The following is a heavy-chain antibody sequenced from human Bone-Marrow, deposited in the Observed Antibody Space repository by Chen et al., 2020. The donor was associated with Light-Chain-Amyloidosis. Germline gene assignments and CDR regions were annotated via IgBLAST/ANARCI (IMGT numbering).Heavy chain of an antibody. J-gene: IGHJ4*02. CDR3: ARRRDGYNFDY. Sequence: EVQLEQSGPEVKKPGESLKISCKGSGYTFPNYWIGWVRPMPGKGLEWMGGIYPDDSDARYSPSFEGQVTSSADKSITTAYLQWRSRKASDTAMYYCARRRDGYNFDYWGQGTLVTVSS. V-gene: IGHV5-51*01. CDR2: IYPDDSDA. CDR1: GYTFPNYW. D-gene: IGHD5-12*01.